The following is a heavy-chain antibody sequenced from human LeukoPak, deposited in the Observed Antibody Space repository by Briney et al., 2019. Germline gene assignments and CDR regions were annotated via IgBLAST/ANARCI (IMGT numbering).Heavy chain of an antibody. CDR1: GGSISSSSYY. Sequence: SETLSLTCTVSGGSISSSSYYWGWIRQPPGKGLEWIGSIYYSGSTYYNPSLKSRVTIPVDTSKNQFSLKLSSVTAADTAVYYCARQFYADPDYYCYYMDVWGKGTTVTVSS. V-gene: IGHV4-39*01. J-gene: IGHJ6*03. CDR3: ARQFYADPDYYCYYMDV. CDR2: IYYSGST. D-gene: IGHD5/OR15-5a*01.